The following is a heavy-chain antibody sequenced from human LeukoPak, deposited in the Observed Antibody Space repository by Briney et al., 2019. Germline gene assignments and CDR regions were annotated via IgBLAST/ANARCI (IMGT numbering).Heavy chain of an antibody. CDR2: ISAYNGNT. CDR1: GYTFTSYG. Sequence: GASVKVSCKASGYTFTSYGISWVRQAPGQGLEWMGWISAYNGNTTYAQKFQGRVTMTRNTSISTAYMELSSLRSEDTAVYYCARVPRELGGYWGQGTLVTVSS. CDR3: ARVPRELGGY. J-gene: IGHJ4*02. V-gene: IGHV1-18*01. D-gene: IGHD3-16*01.